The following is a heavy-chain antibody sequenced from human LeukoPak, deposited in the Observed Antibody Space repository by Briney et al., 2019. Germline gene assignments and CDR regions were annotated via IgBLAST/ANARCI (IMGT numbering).Heavy chain of an antibody. CDR2: INEDCSEK. J-gene: IGHJ4*02. CDR1: GFIFRNCW. Sequence: GGSLRLCCEAAGFIFRNCWMCWGRQAPGKGLEWVANINEDCSEKYYVYSVKGRFTISSDTAKNSIYLKTNISSAEDTAVFYCLSGPGHCGQGTLVTVSS. CDR3: LSGPGH. V-gene: IGHV3-7*01.